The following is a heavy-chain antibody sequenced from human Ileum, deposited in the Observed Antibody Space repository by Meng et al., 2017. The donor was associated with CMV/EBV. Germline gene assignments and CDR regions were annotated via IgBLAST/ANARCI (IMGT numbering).Heavy chain of an antibody. Sequence: AASGFSFSSYAVSWVRRSPGKWLGWVSVILGSNGGTYYTDAVKGRFTISRDNSKNTLFLQMNSLRAEDTAVYYCAKVFYYGSGGYFDYWGQGTLVTVSS. CDR2: ILGSNGGT. V-gene: IGHV3-23*01. D-gene: IGHD3-10*01. CDR3: AKVFYYGSGGYFDY. CDR1: GFSFSSYA. J-gene: IGHJ4*02.